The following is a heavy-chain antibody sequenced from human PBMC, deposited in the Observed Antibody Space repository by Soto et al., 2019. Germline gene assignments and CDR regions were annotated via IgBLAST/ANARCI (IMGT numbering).Heavy chain of an antibody. CDR1: GYTFTSYA. J-gene: IGHJ3*02. CDR3: ARMYYDFWSGYSGIDAFDI. CDR2: INAGNGNT. V-gene: IGHV1-3*01. D-gene: IGHD3-3*01. Sequence: GASVKVSCKASGYTFTSYAMHWVRQAPGQRLEWMGWINAGNGNTKYSQKFQGRVTITRDTSASTAYMELSSLRSEDTAVYYRARMYYDFWSGYSGIDAFDIWGQGTMVTVSS.